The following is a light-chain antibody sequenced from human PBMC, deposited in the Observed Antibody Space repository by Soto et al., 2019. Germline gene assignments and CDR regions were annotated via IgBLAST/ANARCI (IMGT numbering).Light chain of an antibody. Sequence: EIVLTQSPATLSLSPGERATLSCMASQSVSSYLAWYQQKPGQAPRLLIYDASNRATGIPARFSGSGSGTDFTLTLSSLEPEDFAVYYCQQRSNWPPLTFGGGTKVDIK. CDR1: QSVSSY. CDR2: DAS. CDR3: QQRSNWPPLT. V-gene: IGKV3-11*01. J-gene: IGKJ4*01.